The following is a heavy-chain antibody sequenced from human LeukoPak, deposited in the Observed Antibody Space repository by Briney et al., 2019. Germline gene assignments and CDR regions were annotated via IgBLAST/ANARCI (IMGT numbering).Heavy chain of an antibody. CDR1: GYTFTAQY. Sequence: ASVKVSCKASGYTFTAQYMQWVRQAPGQGLEWMGWINPNNGDTKYAQGFLGRVTMTRDTSTTTAYMELSSLRSDDTAVYFCASYPRSIPTPPFDYWGQGTLVAVSS. V-gene: IGHV1-2*02. CDR3: ASYPRSIPTPPFDY. D-gene: IGHD2-21*01. J-gene: IGHJ4*02. CDR2: INPNNGDT.